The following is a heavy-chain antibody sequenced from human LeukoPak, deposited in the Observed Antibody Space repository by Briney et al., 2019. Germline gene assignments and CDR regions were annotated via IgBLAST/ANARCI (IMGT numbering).Heavy chain of an antibody. Sequence: GGSLRPSCAASGFTFSSYSMNWVRQAPGKGLEWVSSITSSSSYIYYRDSVKGRFTISRDNAKNSLYLQMNSLRAEDTAVYYCAKIISDWSRGAFDIWGQGTMVTVSS. J-gene: IGHJ3*02. CDR1: GFTFSSYS. CDR3: AKIISDWSRGAFDI. V-gene: IGHV3-21*01. D-gene: IGHD6-19*01. CDR2: ITSSSSYI.